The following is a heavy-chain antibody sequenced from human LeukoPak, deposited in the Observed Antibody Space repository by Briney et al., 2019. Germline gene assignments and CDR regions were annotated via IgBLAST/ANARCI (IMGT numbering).Heavy chain of an antibody. V-gene: IGHV1-2*02. CDR1: GYTFTGYY. CDR2: INPNSGGT. J-gene: IGHJ3*02. Sequence: ASVKVSCKASGYTFTGYYMHWVRQAPGQGLEWMGWINPNSGGTNYAQKFQGRVTITRDASISTAYMELSRLRSDDTAVYYCARELMGNDAFDIWGQGTMVTVSS. D-gene: IGHD2-8*01. CDR3: ARELMGNDAFDI.